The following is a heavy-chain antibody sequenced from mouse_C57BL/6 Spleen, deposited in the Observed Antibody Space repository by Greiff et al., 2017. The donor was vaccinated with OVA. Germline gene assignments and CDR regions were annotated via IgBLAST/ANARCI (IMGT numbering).Heavy chain of an antibody. CDR2: ISSGGDYI. J-gene: IGHJ4*01. D-gene: IGHD4-1*01. CDR3: TRETGYYAMDY. Sequence: EVQRVESGAGLVKPGGSLKLSCAASGFTFSSYAMSWVRQTPEKRLEWVAYISSGGDYIYYADTVKGRFTISRDNARNTLYLQMSSLKSEDTAMYYCTRETGYYAMDYWGQGTSVTVSS. CDR1: GFTFSSYA. V-gene: IGHV5-9-1*02.